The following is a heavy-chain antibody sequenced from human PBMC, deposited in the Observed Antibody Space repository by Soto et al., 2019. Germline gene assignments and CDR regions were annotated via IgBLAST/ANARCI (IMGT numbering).Heavy chain of an antibody. CDR1: GFTFDSYA. D-gene: IGHD2-15*01. CDR3: VPSRYCCAGRCYCDY. V-gene: IGHV3-23*01. J-gene: IGHJ4*02. CDR2: ISGGGGST. Sequence: GGTMRLSCAPSGFTFDSYAMSWVTQAPGQGLEWVSVISGGGGSTYYADSVKGRFTISRDNSKSTGYLQMNSLRAEDTAVCYCVPSRYCCAGRCYCDYWGQGTL.